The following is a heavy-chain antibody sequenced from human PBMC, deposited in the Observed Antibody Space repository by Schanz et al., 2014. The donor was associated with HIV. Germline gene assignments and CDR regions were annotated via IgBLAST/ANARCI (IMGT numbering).Heavy chain of an antibody. CDR2: INQDGSEK. CDR3: AGGVAAGIG. D-gene: IGHD6-13*01. CDR1: GYPSSKYW. J-gene: IGHJ4*02. Sequence: EVQILESGGGFVQPGGSLRLSCEASGYPSSKYWLSWVRHTPGRGLEWVANINQDGSEKYYVASVEGRFTISRDNAKNSVFLQMNSLRAEDTATYYCAGGVAAGIGWGQGTLVTVSS. V-gene: IGHV3-7*04.